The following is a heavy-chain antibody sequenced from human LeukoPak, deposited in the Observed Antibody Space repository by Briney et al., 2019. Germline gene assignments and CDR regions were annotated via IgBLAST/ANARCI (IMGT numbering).Heavy chain of an antibody. Sequence: SETLSLTCTVSGGSISSYYWSWIRQPAGMGLEWIGRIYTSGSTNYNPSLKSRVTMSVDTSKNQFSLKLSSVTAADTAVYHCARDQRWSGYDSGWSWFDPWGQGTLVTVSS. J-gene: IGHJ5*02. CDR1: GGSISSYY. CDR3: ARDQRWSGYDSGWSWFDP. CDR2: IYTSGST. V-gene: IGHV4-4*07. D-gene: IGHD5-12*01.